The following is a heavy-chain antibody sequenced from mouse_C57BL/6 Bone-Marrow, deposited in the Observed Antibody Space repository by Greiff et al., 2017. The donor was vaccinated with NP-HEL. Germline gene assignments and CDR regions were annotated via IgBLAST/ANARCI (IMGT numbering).Heavy chain of an antibody. CDR3: ARHERLRQEAWFAY. Sequence: EVQRVESGGGLVQPGGSLKLSCAASGFTFSDYYMYWVRQTPEKRLEWVAYISNGGGSTYYPDTVKGRFTISRDNAKKTLYLQRSRLKSEDTAMYYCARHERLRQEAWFAYWGQGTLVTVSA. D-gene: IGHD2-4*01. CDR1: GFTFSDYY. J-gene: IGHJ3*01. V-gene: IGHV5-12*01. CDR2: ISNGGGST.